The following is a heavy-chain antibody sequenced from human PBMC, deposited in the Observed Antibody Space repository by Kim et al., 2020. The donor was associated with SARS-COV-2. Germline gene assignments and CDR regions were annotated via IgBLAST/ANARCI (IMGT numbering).Heavy chain of an antibody. CDR1: GFTFSSYS. Sequence: GGSLRLSCAASGFTFSSYSMNWVRQAPGKGLEWVSYISSSRSTIYYADSVKGRFTISRYNAKNSLYLQMNRMRDKDTAVYYCAKDPYYYGSGADPIRAFDIWGQGTMVTVST. D-gene: IGHD3-10*01. CDR3: AKDPYYYGSGADPIRAFDI. J-gene: IGHJ3*02. CDR2: ISSSRSTI. V-gene: IGHV3-48*02.